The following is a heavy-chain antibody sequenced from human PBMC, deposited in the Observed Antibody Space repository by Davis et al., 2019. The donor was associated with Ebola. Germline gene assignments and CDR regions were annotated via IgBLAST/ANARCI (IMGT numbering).Heavy chain of an antibody. CDR2: IYSGESDE. CDR1: GFTFTNAW. D-gene: IGHD2-2*01. V-gene: IGHV3-33*08. Sequence: PGGSLRLSCEASGFTFTNAWMSWVRQAPGERLEWVAVIYSGESDEYYVDSVKGRFTISRDNARNTVSLQMNSLRAEDTALYYCARSSYQPDWWGQGTLVTVSS. J-gene: IGHJ4*02. CDR3: ARSSYQPDW.